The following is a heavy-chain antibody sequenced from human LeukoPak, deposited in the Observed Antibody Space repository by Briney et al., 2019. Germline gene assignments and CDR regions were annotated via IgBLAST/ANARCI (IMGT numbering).Heavy chain of an antibody. CDR2: TSDSSGTI. V-gene: IGHV3-48*02. J-gene: IGHJ4*02. Sequence: GGSLRLSCAASGFMFSSSSMGWVRQAPGKGLEWVSYTSDSSGTIYYADSVKGRFTISRGNAKNSLYLQMNSLRDEDTAVYYCARAEVRLRGFDYWGQGTLATVSS. D-gene: IGHD1-1*01. CDR3: ARAEVRLRGFDY. CDR1: GFMFSSSS.